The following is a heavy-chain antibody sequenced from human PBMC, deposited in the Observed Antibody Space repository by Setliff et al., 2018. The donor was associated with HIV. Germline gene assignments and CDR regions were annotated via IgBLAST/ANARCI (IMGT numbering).Heavy chain of an antibody. CDR1: GGSISSGSYY. CDR2: IYYSGFT. CDR3: ARERSALLWKNWFDP. Sequence: SETLSLTCTVSGGSISSGSYYWSWIRQPPGKGLEWIGYIYYSGFTNYNPSLKSRVTISIDTSKNQFSLKLSSVTAADTAVYYCARERSALLWKNWFDPWGQGTLVTVSS. V-gene: IGHV4-61*01. D-gene: IGHD3-10*01. J-gene: IGHJ5*02.